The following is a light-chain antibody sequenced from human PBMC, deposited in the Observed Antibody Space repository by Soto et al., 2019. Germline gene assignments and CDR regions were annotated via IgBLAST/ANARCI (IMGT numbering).Light chain of an antibody. CDR1: QTVSSNN. Sequence: DIVLTQSPGTLSLSPGERATLSCRASQTVSSNNLAWYQQKRGQAPRLLIYGASSRAAAIPDRFRGSGSGTDFTLIISRLEPEDFAVYYCQQYGTFPFTFGPGTKLDIK. V-gene: IGKV3-20*01. J-gene: IGKJ3*01. CDR3: QQYGTFPFT. CDR2: GAS.